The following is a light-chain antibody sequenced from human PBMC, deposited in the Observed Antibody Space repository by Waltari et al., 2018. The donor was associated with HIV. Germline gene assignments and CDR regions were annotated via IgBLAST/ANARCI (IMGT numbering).Light chain of an antibody. J-gene: IGKJ3*01. CDR2: EAS. V-gene: IGKV3-15*01. Sequence: ESLMAQSPDTLSLSPGERATLSCRASQNVSSHLAWYQQRPGQTPRLLMYEASTRATDVPVRFSGSGSGSEFYLTISSLQSEDIGVYCCQQYSEWPLTFGPGTRLNIK. CDR3: QQYSEWPLT. CDR1: QNVSSH.